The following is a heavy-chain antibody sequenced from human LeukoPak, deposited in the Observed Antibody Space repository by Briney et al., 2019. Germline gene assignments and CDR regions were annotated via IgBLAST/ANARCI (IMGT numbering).Heavy chain of an antibody. J-gene: IGHJ4*02. CDR2: IRYDGSNK. Sequence: GGSLRLSCAASGFTFSSYGMHWVRQAPGKGLEWVAFIRYDGSNKYYADSVKGRFTISRDNSKNTLYLQMNSLRAEDTAVYYCAKGLRLDSSGPTDYWGQGTLVTVSS. CDR1: GFTFSSYG. V-gene: IGHV3-30*02. CDR3: AKGLRLDSSGPTDY. D-gene: IGHD3-22*01.